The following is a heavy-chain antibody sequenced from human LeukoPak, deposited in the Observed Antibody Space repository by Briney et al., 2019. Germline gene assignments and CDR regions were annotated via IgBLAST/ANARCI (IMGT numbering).Heavy chain of an antibody. Sequence: PSQTLSLTCAVSGGSISSGGYSWRWIRQPPGKGLEWIGYIYHSGSTYYNPSLKSRVTISVDRSKNQFSLKLSSVTAAVTAVYYCAYGNYWGQGTLVTVSS. CDR1: GGSISSGGYS. J-gene: IGHJ4*02. CDR3: AYGNY. CDR2: IYHSGST. D-gene: IGHD4-17*01. V-gene: IGHV4-30-2*01.